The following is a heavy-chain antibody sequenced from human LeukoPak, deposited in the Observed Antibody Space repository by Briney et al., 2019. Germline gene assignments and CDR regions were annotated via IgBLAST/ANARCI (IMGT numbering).Heavy chain of an antibody. CDR3: AREVEMATTLSFDY. D-gene: IGHD5-24*01. V-gene: IGHV3-53*01. CDR1: GFTVSSKY. CDR2: IYSGGST. J-gene: IGHJ4*02. Sequence: GGSLRLSCAASGFTVSSKYMTWVRQAPGKGLEWVSVIYSGGSTYYADSVKGRFTISRDNPKNTMYLQMNNLRAEDTAVYYCAREVEMATTLSFDYWGQGTLVTVSS.